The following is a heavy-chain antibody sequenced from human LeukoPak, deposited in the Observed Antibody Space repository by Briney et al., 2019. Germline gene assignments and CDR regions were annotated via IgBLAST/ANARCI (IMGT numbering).Heavy chain of an antibody. D-gene: IGHD3-10*01. CDR1: GYTLTELS. V-gene: IGHV1-24*01. Sequence: GASVKVSCKVSGYTLTELSMHWVRQAPGKGLEWMGGFDTEDGETIYAQKFQGRVTMTEDTSTDTAYMDLSSLRSEDTAVYYCATARVNSVGNVWFDPWGQGTLVTVSS. J-gene: IGHJ5*02. CDR2: FDTEDGET. CDR3: ATARVNSVGNVWFDP.